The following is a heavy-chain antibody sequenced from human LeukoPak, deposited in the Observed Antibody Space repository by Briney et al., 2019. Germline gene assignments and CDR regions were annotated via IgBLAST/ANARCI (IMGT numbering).Heavy chain of an antibody. D-gene: IGHD1-7*01. Sequence: ASVKVSCKASGYTFTSYYMHWVRQAPGQGLEWMGWISAYNGNTNYAQKLQGRVTMTTDTSTSTAYMELRSLRSDDTAVYYCAREHNWNYRFDYWGQGTLVTVSS. CDR3: AREHNWNYRFDY. CDR1: GYTFTSYY. V-gene: IGHV1-18*04. J-gene: IGHJ4*02. CDR2: ISAYNGNT.